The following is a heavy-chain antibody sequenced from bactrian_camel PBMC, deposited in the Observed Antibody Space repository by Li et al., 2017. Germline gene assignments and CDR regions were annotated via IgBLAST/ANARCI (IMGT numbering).Heavy chain of an antibody. D-gene: IGHD6*01. V-gene: IGHV3S53*01. J-gene: IGHJ6*01. CDR2: VHGDGST. CDR1: EYIFDHCA. CDR3: AADLLCLQYGPSWGGFGV. Sequence: HVQLVESGGDSVQAGGSLLFSCAASEYIFDHCAMGWYRGQGREMVARVHGDGSTTYADSVKGRFTISQDNDKNMLYLQMNNMTLEDTAVYYCAADLLCLQYGPSWGGFGVWGQGTQVTVS.